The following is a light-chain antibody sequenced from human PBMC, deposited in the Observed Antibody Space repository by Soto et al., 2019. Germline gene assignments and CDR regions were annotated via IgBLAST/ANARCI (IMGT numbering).Light chain of an antibody. CDR2: DAS. J-gene: IGKJ2*01. Sequence: EVVMTQSPATLSVSPGERATRSCRASQSVTSNLAWYRQKPGRPPRLLIYDASTRATGIPVRFSGSGSGTEFTLTISSLQSEDFAVYYCQQYNYWPPGYTFGQGTKLEMK. V-gene: IGKV3-15*01. CDR1: QSVTSN. CDR3: QQYNYWPPGYT.